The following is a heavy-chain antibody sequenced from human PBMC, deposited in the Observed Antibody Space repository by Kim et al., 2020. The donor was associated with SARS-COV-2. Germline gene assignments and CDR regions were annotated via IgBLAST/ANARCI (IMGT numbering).Heavy chain of an antibody. CDR3: ARTHIAVAATHQNYYYGMDV. CDR2: IKQDGSEK. D-gene: IGHD6-19*01. V-gene: IGHV3-7*01. Sequence: GGSLRLSCAASGFTFSSYWMSWVRQAPGKGLEWVANIKQDGSEKYYVDSVKGRFTISRDNAKNSLYLQMNSLRAEDTAVYYCARTHIAVAATHQNYYYGMDVWGQGTTVTVSS. J-gene: IGHJ6*02. CDR1: GFTFSSYW.